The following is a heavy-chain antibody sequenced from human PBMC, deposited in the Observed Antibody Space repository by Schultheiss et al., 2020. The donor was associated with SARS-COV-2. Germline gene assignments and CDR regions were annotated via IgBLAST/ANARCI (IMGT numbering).Heavy chain of an antibody. J-gene: IGHJ4*02. V-gene: IGHV4-59*08. Sequence: SETLSLTCTVYGGSFSGYYWSWIRQPPGKGLEWIGYIYYSGSTNYNPSLKSRVTISVDTSKNQFSLKLSSVTAADTAVYYCARRPWERGYYFDYWGQGTLVTVSS. CDR3: ARRPWERGYYFDY. D-gene: IGHD1-1*01. CDR1: GGSFSGYY. CDR2: IYYSGST.